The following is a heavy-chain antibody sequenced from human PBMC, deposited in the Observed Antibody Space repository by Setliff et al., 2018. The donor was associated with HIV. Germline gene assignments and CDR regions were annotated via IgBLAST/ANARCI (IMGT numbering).Heavy chain of an antibody. CDR3: ARGALISWDSSDDLWY. D-gene: IGHD3-22*01. CDR2: ISSSSSYT. V-gene: IGHV3-11*05. CDR1: GFTFSDYY. J-gene: IGHJ4*02. Sequence: KPGGSLRLSCAASGFTFSDYYMSWIRQAPGKGLEWVSYISSSSSYTNYADSVKGRFTISRDNAKNSLYLQMNSLRAEDTAVYYCARGALISWDSSDDLWYWGQGTLVTVSS.